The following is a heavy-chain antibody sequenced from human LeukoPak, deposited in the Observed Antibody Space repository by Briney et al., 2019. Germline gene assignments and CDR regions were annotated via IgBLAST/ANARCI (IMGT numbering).Heavy chain of an antibody. CDR3: ARDYGSGSYLGY. CDR1: GFTFSSYG. D-gene: IGHD3-10*01. Sequence: RRSLRLSCAASGFTFSSYGMHWVRQAPGKGLEWVAVIWYDGSNKYYADSVKGRFTISRDNSKNTLYLQMNSLRAEDTAVYYCARDYGSGSYLGYWGQGTLVTVSS. J-gene: IGHJ4*02. CDR2: IWYDGSNK. V-gene: IGHV3-33*01.